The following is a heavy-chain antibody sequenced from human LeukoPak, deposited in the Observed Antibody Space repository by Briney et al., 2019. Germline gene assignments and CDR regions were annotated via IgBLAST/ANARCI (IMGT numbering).Heavy chain of an antibody. D-gene: IGHD5-18*01. CDR3: ATRYSYGSYYFVF. J-gene: IGHJ4*02. CDR1: LVTPTTEA. Sequence: GGSLRHSCAPSLVTPTTEAMSSGRQAPGKGREWVSDLSGRGGNTYYEDSVQGRFTISRDNSKNTLYLQMNSLRVEDTAVYYCATRYSYGSYYFVFWGRGTVVSV. CDR2: LSGRGGNT. V-gene: IGHV3-23*01.